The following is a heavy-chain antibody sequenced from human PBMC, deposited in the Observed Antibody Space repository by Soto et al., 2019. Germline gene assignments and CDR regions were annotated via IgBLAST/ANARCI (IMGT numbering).Heavy chain of an antibody. D-gene: IGHD3-22*01. J-gene: IGHJ6*02. Sequence: SETLSLTCTVSGGSISSYYWSWIRQPPGKGLEWIGYIYYSGSTNYNPSLKSRVTISVDTSKNQFSLKLSSVTAADTAVYYCARDSPQNLYYYDSSGRGVMDVWGQGTTVTVSS. V-gene: IGHV4-59*01. CDR2: IYYSGST. CDR1: GGSISSYY. CDR3: ARDSPQNLYYYDSSGRGVMDV.